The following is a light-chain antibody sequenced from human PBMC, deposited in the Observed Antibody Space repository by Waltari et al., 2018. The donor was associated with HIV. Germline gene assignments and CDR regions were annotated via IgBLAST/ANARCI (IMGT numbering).Light chain of an antibody. V-gene: IGKV3-11*01. CDR1: QSVSPY. CDR3: QQRRTWPLT. J-gene: IGKJ4*01. Sequence: EIVLTQSPATLSLSPGERATLSCRASQSVSPYLAWYQQKPGQAPRLLISEASDRATGIPARFSGSGSGTDFTLTINSLEPEDFAVYYCQQRRTWPLTFGGGTKVDIK. CDR2: EAS.